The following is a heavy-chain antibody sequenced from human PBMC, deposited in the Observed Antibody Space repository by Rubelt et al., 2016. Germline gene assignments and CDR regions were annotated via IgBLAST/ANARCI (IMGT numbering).Heavy chain of an antibody. D-gene: IGHD6-6*01. CDR2: IGTAGDT. Sequence: EVQLVESGGGLVQPGGSLRLSCAASGFTFSSYDMHWVRQATGKGLEWVSAIGTAGDTYYPGSVKGRFTISRENAKNSLYLQINSLRAGDTAVYYCAKGDSSSGYYYYYGMDVWGQGTTVTVSS. V-gene: IGHV3-13*01. CDR3: AKGDSSSGYYYYYGMDV. J-gene: IGHJ6*02. CDR1: GFTFSSYD.